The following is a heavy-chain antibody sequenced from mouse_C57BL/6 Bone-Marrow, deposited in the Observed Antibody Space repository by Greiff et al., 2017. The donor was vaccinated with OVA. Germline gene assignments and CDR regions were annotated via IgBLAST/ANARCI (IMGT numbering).Heavy chain of an antibody. CDR3: ARDRGRYFDY. V-gene: IGHV5-16*01. D-gene: IGHD3-1*01. CDR1: GFTFSDYY. Sequence: EVKLVESEGGLVQPGSSMKLSCTASGFTFSDYYMAWVRQVPEKGLEWVANINYDGSSTYYLDSLKSRFIISRDNAKNILYLQMSSLKSEDTATYYCARDRGRYFDYWGQGTTLTVSS. J-gene: IGHJ2*01. CDR2: INYDGSST.